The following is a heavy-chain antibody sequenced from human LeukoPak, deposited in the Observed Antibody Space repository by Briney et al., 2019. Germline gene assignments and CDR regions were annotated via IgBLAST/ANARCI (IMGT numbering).Heavy chain of an antibody. J-gene: IGHJ4*02. Sequence: GGSLRLSCAASGFTFSSYGMHWVRQAPGKGLEWVAFIRYDGSNKYYADSVKGRFTISRDNSKNTLYLQMNSLSAEDTAVYYCAKDRLSRDGYNPAGYWGQGTLVTVSS. CDR3: AKDRLSRDGYNPAGY. V-gene: IGHV3-30*02. D-gene: IGHD5-24*01. CDR1: GFTFSSYG. CDR2: IRYDGSNK.